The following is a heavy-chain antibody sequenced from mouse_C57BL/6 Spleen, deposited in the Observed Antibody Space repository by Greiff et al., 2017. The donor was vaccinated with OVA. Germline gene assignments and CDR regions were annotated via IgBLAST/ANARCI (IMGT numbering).Heavy chain of an antibody. J-gene: IGHJ3*01. V-gene: IGHV5-17*01. CDR3: ARPWTSGFAY. Sequence: EVHLVESGGGLVKPGGSLKLSCAASGFTFSDYGMHWVRQAPEKGLEWVAYISSGSSTIYYADTVKGRFTISRDNAKNTLFLQMTSLRSEDTAMYYCARPWTSGFAYWGQGTLVTVSA. CDR1: GFTFSDYG. CDR2: ISSGSSTI.